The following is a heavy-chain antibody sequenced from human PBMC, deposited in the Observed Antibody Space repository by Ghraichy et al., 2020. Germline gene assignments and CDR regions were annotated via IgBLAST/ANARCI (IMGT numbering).Heavy chain of an antibody. CDR3: ARVGGYNYFDY. Sequence: SETLSLTCTVSGGSISSYYWSWLRQPPGKGLEWIAYIYYSGSTNYNPSLKSRVTISVDTSQNQFSLKLSSVTTADTAVYYCARVGGYNYFDYWGQGALVTVSS. CDR2: IYYSGST. D-gene: IGHD5-24*01. V-gene: IGHV4-59*01. J-gene: IGHJ4*02. CDR1: GGSISSYY.